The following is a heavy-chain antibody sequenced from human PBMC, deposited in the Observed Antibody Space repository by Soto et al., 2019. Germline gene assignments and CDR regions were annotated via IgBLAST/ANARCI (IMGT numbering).Heavy chain of an antibody. CDR2: INRDGSST. CDR3: GRGGRIVAAASVD. V-gene: IGHV3-74*01. CDR1: GLTFSNYW. J-gene: IGHJ4*02. D-gene: IGHD6-25*01. Sequence: EVQLVESGGGLVQPGGSLRLSCAVSGLTFSNYWMNWVRQAPGKGLVWVSRINRDGSSTDYADSVKGRFTISRDNARNTLYWEMHSLGAEDTALYYCGRGGRIVAAASVDWGQGTLVTVSS.